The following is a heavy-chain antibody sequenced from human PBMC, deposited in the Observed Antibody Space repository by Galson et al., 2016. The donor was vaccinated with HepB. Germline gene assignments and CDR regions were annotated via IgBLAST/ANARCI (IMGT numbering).Heavy chain of an antibody. V-gene: IGHV4-38-2*02. D-gene: IGHD1-14*01. Sequence: ETLSLTCTVSGYSIYNGYYWGWIRQPPGTGLEWIGSISHSGRTYYKSSLKSLITISMDTSKNQFSLNLTSVTAADTAFYYCTRDPEPATAYWGQGTLVTVSS. J-gene: IGHJ4*02. CDR3: TRDPEPATAY. CDR1: GYSIYNGYY. CDR2: ISHSGRT.